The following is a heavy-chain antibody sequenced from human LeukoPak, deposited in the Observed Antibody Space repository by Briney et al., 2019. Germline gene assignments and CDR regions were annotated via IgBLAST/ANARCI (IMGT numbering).Heavy chain of an antibody. D-gene: IGHD4-17*01. V-gene: IGHV3-7*01. CDR1: GLTFGAYA. J-gene: IGHJ4*02. CDR2: IKQDGSEK. Sequence: GGSLRLACTTYGLTFGAYAMSWVRQAPGKGLEWVANIKQDGSEKNYVDSVKGRFTISRDNAKNSLYLQMNSLRAEDTAVYYCARPDYGDYLDYWGQGTLVTVSS. CDR3: ARPDYGDYLDY.